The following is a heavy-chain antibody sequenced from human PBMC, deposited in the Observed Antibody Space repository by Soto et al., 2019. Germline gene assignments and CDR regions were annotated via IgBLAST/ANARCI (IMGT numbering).Heavy chain of an antibody. CDR2: IYYSGST. Sequence: PSETLSLTCTVSGGYVSSGSYYWSWIRQPPGKGLEWFGYIYYSGSTNYNPSLKSRVTISADTSKNQFSLKLSSVTAADTAVYYCAILGDHGGYCISTSCYYGMDVWGQGTTVTVSS. CDR1: GGYVSSGSYY. D-gene: IGHD2-2*01. J-gene: IGHJ6*02. V-gene: IGHV4-61*01. CDR3: AILGDHGGYCISTSCYYGMDV.